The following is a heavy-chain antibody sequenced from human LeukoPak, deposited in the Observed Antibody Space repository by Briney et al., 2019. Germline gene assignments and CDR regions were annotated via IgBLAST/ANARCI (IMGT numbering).Heavy chain of an antibody. Sequence: GGSLRLSCAASGFTFSSYAMSWVRQAPVKGLEWVSAISGSGGSTYYADSVKGRFTISRDNSKNTLYLQMNSLRAEDTAVYYCAKERVDFWSGYGPYYFDYWGQGTLVTVSS. CDR2: ISGSGGST. J-gene: IGHJ4*02. CDR1: GFTFSSYA. D-gene: IGHD3-3*01. CDR3: AKERVDFWSGYGPYYFDY. V-gene: IGHV3-23*01.